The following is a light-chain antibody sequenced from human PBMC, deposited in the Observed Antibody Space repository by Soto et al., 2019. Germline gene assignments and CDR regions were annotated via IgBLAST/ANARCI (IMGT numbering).Light chain of an antibody. CDR2: GAS. V-gene: IGKV3-20*01. CDR1: QSVSSSY. Sequence: EIVLTQSPGTLSLSPGERATLSCRASQSVSSSYLAWYQQKPGQAPRLLIYGASSSATGIPDRFSGSESGTDFTLTICRLESEDFAVYYCQQYGSSLLFTFGPGSKVDIK. J-gene: IGKJ3*01. CDR3: QQYGSSLLFT.